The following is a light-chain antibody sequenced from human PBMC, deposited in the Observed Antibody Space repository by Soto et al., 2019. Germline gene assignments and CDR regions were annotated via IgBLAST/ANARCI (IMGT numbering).Light chain of an antibody. CDR3: QQRTNWPPT. CDR2: SAS. Sequence: EIVLTQSPATLSLSPGERATLSCRASQSVSNDLVWYHQKPGQAPRVLIYSASNRATGIPARFSGSGSGTDFTLTTSSLEPEDFAVYYCQQRTNWPPTFGGGTKVEMK. J-gene: IGKJ4*01. V-gene: IGKV3-11*01. CDR1: QSVSND.